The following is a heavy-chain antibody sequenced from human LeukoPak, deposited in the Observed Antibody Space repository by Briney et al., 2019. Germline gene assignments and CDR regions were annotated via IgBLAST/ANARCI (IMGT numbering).Heavy chain of an antibody. CDR1: GYTFTCYG. CDR2: ISAYNGNT. J-gene: IGHJ4*02. CDR3: ARDPDLGGIAVAGSPFDY. Sequence: ASVKVSCKASGYTFTCYGISWVRQAPGQGLEWMGWISAYNGNTNYAQKLRGRVTMTTDTSTSTAYMELRSLRSDDTAVYYCARDPDLGGIAVAGSPFDYWGQGTLVIVSS. V-gene: IGHV1-18*01. D-gene: IGHD6-19*01.